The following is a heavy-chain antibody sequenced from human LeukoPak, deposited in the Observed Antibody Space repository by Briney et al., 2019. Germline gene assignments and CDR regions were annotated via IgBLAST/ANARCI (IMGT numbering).Heavy chain of an antibody. V-gene: IGHV3-30*04. CDR2: ISYDGSNK. CDR1: GFTFSSYA. J-gene: IGHJ4*02. CDR3: ARETLVIDDFWSEGGGFDY. Sequence: KPGGSLRLSCAASGFTFSSYAMHWVRQAPGKGLEWVAVISYDGSNKYYADSVKGRFTISRDNSKNTLYLQMNSLRAEDTAVYYCARETLVIDDFWSEGGGFDYWGQGTLVTVSS. D-gene: IGHD3-3*01.